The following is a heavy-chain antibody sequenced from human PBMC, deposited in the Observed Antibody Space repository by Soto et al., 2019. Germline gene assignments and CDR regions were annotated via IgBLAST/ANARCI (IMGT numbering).Heavy chain of an antibody. CDR2: IIPIFGII. CDR1: GGTFSSYP. Sequence: QVQLVQSGAEVKKPGSSVKVSCNASGGTFSSYPLSWVRQAHGKGLEWMGGIIPIFGIINSAQKFQGRVSSTADESTSTAFMELSSLTSEDTAVYYCARPRTVGPTKGYDYWGQGNMVTVSS. D-gene: IGHD1-26*01. V-gene: IGHV1-69*01. CDR3: ARPRTVGPTKGYDY. J-gene: IGHJ4*02.